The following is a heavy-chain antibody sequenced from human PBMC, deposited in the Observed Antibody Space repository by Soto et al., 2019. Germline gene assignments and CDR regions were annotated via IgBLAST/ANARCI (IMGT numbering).Heavy chain of an antibody. D-gene: IGHD3-22*01. J-gene: IGHJ4*02. CDR2: ISSSSSYI. CDR1: GFTFSSYA. Sequence: GGSLRLSCEASGFTFSSYAMSWARQAPGKGLEWVSSISSSSSYIYYADSVKGRFTISRDNAKNSLYLQMNSLRAEDTAVYYCARDYYYDSSGYYAGFDYWGQGTLVTVSS. CDR3: ARDYYYDSSGYYAGFDY. V-gene: IGHV3-21*01.